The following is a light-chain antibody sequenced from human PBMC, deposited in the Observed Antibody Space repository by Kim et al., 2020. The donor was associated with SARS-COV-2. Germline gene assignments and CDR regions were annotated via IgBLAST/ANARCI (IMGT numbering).Light chain of an antibody. CDR2: QDS. V-gene: IGLV3-1*01. CDR3: QAWDRTTVV. J-gene: IGLJ2*01. CDR1: KLGDKV. Sequence: SGSPGQTASITWSGDKLGDKVACWYQQKPGQSPVLVIYQDSKRHSGIPERFSGSNSGNTATLTISGTQAMDAADYYCQAWDRTTVVFGGGTQLTVL.